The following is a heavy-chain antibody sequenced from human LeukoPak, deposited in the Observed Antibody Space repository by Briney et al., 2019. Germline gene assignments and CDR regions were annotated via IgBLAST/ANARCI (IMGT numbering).Heavy chain of an antibody. V-gene: IGHV3-48*03. CDR3: ARSDY. CDR2: ISANSNTI. CDR1: AFTFSGYE. J-gene: IGHJ4*02. Sequence: GGSLRLSCAASAFTFSGYEMNWVRQAPGKGLEWLSYISANSNTIYYADSVKGRFTISRDNAKNSMYLQMNSLRAEDTAVYYCARSDYWGRGTLVTVSS.